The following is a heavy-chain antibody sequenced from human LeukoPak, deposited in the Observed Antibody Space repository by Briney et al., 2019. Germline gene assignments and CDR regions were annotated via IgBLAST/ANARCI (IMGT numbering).Heavy chain of an antibody. CDR3: ARRSYDFWSGYYHRGGYYLDY. CDR1: GGSFSGYY. Sequence: SETLSLTCAVYGGSFSGYYWSWIRQPPGKGLEWIGEINHSGSTNYNPSLKSRVTISVDTSKNQFSLKLSSVTAADTAVYYCARRSYDFWSGYYHRGGYYLDYWGQGTLVTVSS. D-gene: IGHD3-3*01. J-gene: IGHJ4*02. V-gene: IGHV4-34*01. CDR2: INHSGST.